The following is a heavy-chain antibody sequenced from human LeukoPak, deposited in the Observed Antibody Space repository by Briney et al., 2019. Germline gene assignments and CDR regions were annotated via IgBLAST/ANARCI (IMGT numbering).Heavy chain of an antibody. V-gene: IGHV4-38-2*02. J-gene: IGHJ6*03. D-gene: IGHD3-3*01. CDR2: IYHSGST. CDR1: GYSISSGYY. Sequence: SETLSLTCTVSGYSISSGYYWGWIRQPPGKGLEWIGSIYHSGSTYYNPSLKSRVTISVDTSKNQFSLKLSSVTAADTAVYYCARADGFWSGYYHGCYYYYMDVWGKGTTVTVSS. CDR3: ARADGFWSGYYHGCYYYYMDV.